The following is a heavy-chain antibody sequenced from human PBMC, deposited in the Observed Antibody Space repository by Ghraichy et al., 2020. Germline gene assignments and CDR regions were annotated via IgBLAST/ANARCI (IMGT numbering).Heavy chain of an antibody. CDR2: IKQDGSEK. V-gene: IGHV3-7*01. Sequence: GGSLRLSCAASGFTFSSYWMSWVRQAPGKGLEWVANIKQDGSEKYYVDSVKGRFTISRDNAKNSLYLQMNSLRAEDTAVYYCARAEDDYDFWSGYYRAFDIWGQGTMVTVSS. J-gene: IGHJ3*02. CDR3: ARAEDDYDFWSGYYRAFDI. CDR1: GFTFSSYW. D-gene: IGHD3-3*01.